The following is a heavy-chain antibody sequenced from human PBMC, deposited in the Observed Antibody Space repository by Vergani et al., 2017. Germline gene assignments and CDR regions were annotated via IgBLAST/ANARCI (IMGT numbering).Heavy chain of an antibody. Sequence: QVRLQESGPGLVKPSETLSLTCSVSGGSMSGYYWRWIRQPPGKELEWIGYMYHSGSTNYNPSLETRVTISGDTSKNQFSLKLNSVTDADTAVYYCGRVADFYGLGSRLLDLWGQGILVTVSS. D-gene: IGHD3-10*01. CDR2: MYHSGST. CDR1: GGSMSGYY. V-gene: IGHV4-59*01. CDR3: GRVADFYGLGSRLLDL. J-gene: IGHJ5*02.